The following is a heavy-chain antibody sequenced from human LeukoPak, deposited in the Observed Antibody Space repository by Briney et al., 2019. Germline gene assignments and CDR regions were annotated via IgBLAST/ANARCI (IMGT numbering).Heavy chain of an antibody. V-gene: IGHV1-8*01. CDR2: MNPNSGNT. CDR1: GYTFTSYY. CDR3: ARGQPSIAVAGTRDY. D-gene: IGHD6-19*01. Sequence: ASVKVSCKASGYTFTSYYINWVRQATGQGLEWMGWMNPNSGNTGYAQRFQGRVTMTRNTSISTAHMELSSLRPEDTAVYYCARGQPSIAVAGTRDYWGQGTLVTVSS. J-gene: IGHJ4*02.